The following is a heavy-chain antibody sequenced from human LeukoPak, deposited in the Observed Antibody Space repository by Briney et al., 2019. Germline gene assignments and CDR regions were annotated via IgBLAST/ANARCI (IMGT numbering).Heavy chain of an antibody. Sequence: GGSLRLSCAASGFTFSSYCLNWVRQAPGKGLEWVSYISSSSSTMYYADSVKGRFTISRDNAKNSLYLQMNSLRDEDTAVYYCARAIFPDGSGSCYFDYWGQGTLVTVSS. J-gene: IGHJ4*02. V-gene: IGHV3-48*02. D-gene: IGHD3-10*01. CDR3: ARAIFPDGSGSCYFDY. CDR1: GFTFSSYC. CDR2: ISSSSSTM.